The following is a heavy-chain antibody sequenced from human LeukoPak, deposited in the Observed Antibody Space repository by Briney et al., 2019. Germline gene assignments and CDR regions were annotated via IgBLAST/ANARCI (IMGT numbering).Heavy chain of an antibody. Sequence: SETLSLTCTVSGGSISSYYWSWIRQPPGKGLEWIGYIYYSGSTNYNPSLKSRVTISVDTSKNQFSLKLSSVTAADTAVYYCARDERLGYCSGGSCYEPAFGIWGQGTMVTVSS. J-gene: IGHJ3*02. CDR2: IYYSGST. D-gene: IGHD2-15*01. CDR3: ARDERLGYCSGGSCYEPAFGI. V-gene: IGHV4-59*01. CDR1: GGSISSYY.